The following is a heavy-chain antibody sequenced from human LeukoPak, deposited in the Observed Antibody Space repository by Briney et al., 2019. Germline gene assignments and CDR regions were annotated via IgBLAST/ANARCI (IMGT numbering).Heavy chain of an antibody. D-gene: IGHD3-3*01. J-gene: IGHJ4*02. V-gene: IGHV1-18*01. Sequence: EASVKVSCKASGYTFTSYGISWVRQAPGQGLEWMGWISAYNGNTNYAQKLQGRVTMTTDTSTSTAYMELRSLRSDDTAVYYCARDLFRDDFWSGYYTGGVVDYWGQGTLVTVSS. CDR1: GYTFTSYG. CDR2: ISAYNGNT. CDR3: ARDLFRDDFWSGYYTGGVVDY.